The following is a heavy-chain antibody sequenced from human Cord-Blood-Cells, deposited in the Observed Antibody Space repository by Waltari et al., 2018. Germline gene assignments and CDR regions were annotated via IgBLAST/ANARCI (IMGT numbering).Heavy chain of an antibody. V-gene: IGHV4-38-2*02. Sequence: QVQLQESGPGLVKPSETLSLTCAVSGYSISSGYYWGWIRQPPGKGLEWIGSIYHSGSTYYNPSLKSRVTISVDTSKNQFSLKLSSVTAADTAVYYCARDVGAFDYWGQGTLVTVSS. CDR3: ARDVGAFDY. J-gene: IGHJ4*02. D-gene: IGHD1-26*01. CDR2: IYHSGST. CDR1: GYSISSGYY.